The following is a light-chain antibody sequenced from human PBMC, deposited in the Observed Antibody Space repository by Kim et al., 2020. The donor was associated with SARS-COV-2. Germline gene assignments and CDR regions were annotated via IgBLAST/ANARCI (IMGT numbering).Light chain of an antibody. CDR3: NSRDSNDNVV. J-gene: IGLJ2*01. CDR2: GKN. CDR1: SLRSYY. V-gene: IGLV3-19*01. Sequence: ALGQSVMITVQGASLRSYYATWYQQKPGKAPIVVIYGKNNRPSGIPDRFSGSSSGNTASLTITGTQAGDEADYYCNSRDSNDNVVFGGGTQLTVL.